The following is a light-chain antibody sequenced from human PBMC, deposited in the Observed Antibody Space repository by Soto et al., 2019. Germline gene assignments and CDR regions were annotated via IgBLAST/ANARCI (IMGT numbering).Light chain of an antibody. Sequence: DIQMTQSPSTLSASVGDRVTITCRASQSISNWLAWYQQKPGKAPNLLIYKASRLESGVPSRFSGSGSGTAFNLTISSLQTDDFATYYCQQYNTYPLTFGGGTKVEIK. CDR1: QSISNW. J-gene: IGKJ4*01. CDR2: KAS. V-gene: IGKV1-5*03. CDR3: QQYNTYPLT.